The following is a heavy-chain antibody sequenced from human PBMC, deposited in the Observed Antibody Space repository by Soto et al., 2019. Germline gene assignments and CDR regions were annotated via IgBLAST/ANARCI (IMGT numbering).Heavy chain of an antibody. V-gene: IGHV3-48*02. CDR1: GFTFSSYS. CDR3: ARDYVAEPYYYYGMDV. CDR2: ISSSSSTI. J-gene: IGHJ6*02. Sequence: EVQLVESGGGLVQPGGSLRLSCAASGFTFSSYSMNWVRQAPGKGLEWVSYISSSSSTIYYADSVKGRFTISRDNAKNSLYLQMNSLRDEDTAVYYCARDYVAEPYYYYGMDVWGQGTTVTVSS. D-gene: IGHD3-16*01.